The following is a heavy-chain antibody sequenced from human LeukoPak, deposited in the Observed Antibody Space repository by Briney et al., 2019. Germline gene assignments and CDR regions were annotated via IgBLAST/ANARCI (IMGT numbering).Heavy chain of an antibody. CDR1: GFTFSSYS. V-gene: IGHV3-48*04. D-gene: IGHD1-1*01. CDR2: ISSSSSTI. Sequence: GGSLRLSCAASGFTFSSYSMNWVRQAPGKGLEWVSYISSSSSTIYYADSVKGRFTISRDNAKNSLYLQMNSLRAEDTAVYYCARASVQLERLAFDIWGQGTMVTVSS. CDR3: ARASVQLERLAFDI. J-gene: IGHJ3*02.